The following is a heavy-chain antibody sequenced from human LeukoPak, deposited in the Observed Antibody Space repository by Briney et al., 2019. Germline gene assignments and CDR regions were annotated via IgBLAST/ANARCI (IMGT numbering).Heavy chain of an antibody. CDR2: ISSSGSTI. CDR1: GFTFSSYE. CDR3: AKSPPDNYHYYYGMDV. V-gene: IGHV3-48*03. J-gene: IGHJ6*02. Sequence: GGSLRLSCAAPGFTFSSYEMYWVRQAPGKGLEWVSYISSSGSTIYYADSLKGRFTISRDNAKNSLYLQMNSLRAEDTAVYYCAKSPPDNYHYYYGMDVWGQGTTVTVSS. D-gene: IGHD5-24*01.